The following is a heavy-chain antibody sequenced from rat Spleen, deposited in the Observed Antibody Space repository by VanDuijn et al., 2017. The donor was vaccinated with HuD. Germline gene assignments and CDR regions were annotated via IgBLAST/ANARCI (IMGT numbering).Heavy chain of an antibody. Sequence: EVQLVESGGGLVQPGRSLKLSCVASGFTFNNYWMTWIRQAPGKGLEWVAAISYDGGGIYYPDSVQGRFTISRHNAKSTLYLQMDSLRSEDTATYYCVRHGYTRYYFDYWGQGVMVTVSS. CDR3: VRHGYTRYYFDY. V-gene: IGHV5-31*01. CDR2: ISYDGGGI. D-gene: IGHD1-9*01. J-gene: IGHJ2*01. CDR1: GFTFNNYW.